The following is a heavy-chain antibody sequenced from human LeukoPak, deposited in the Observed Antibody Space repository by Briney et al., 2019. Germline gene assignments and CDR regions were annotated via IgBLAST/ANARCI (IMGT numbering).Heavy chain of an antibody. J-gene: IGHJ4*02. Sequence: GRSLRLSCAASGFTFSSYAMHWVRQAPGKGLEWLAVVSSDGSLEYYADSVKGRFTISRDNSKNTLYLQMNSLRAEDTAVYYCAKSRGGYYDILAGDYWGQGTLVTVSS. D-gene: IGHD3-9*01. CDR2: VSSDGSLE. CDR3: AKSRGGYYDILAGDY. CDR1: GFTFSSYA. V-gene: IGHV3-30-3*02.